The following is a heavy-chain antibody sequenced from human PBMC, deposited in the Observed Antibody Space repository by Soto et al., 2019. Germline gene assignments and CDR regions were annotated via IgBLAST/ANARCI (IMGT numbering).Heavy chain of an antibody. CDR2: IIPIFGTA. D-gene: IGHD3-16*01. V-gene: IGHV1-69*06. CDR3: ARGRFHDAFDI. CDR1: GGTFSSYA. Sequence: QVQLVQSGAEVKKPGSSVKVSCKASGGTFSSYAISWVRQAPGQGLEWMGGIIPIFGTANYAQKFQSRVKITADKSASTAYMELSRVRSEDSAVYYCARGRFHDAFDIWGQGTMVTVSS. J-gene: IGHJ3*02.